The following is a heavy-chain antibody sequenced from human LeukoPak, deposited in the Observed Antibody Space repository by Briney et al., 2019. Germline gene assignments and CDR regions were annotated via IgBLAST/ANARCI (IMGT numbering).Heavy chain of an antibody. Sequence: GGSLRLSCAASGFIFNSYGMHWVRQAPGKGLEWVAFIRYDGSNKYYADSVKGRFTISRDNSKNTLYLQMNSLRAEDTAVYYCAEHPSMPRGPGYWGQGTLVTVSS. D-gene: IGHD3-10*01. V-gene: IGHV3-30*02. J-gene: IGHJ4*02. CDR1: GFIFNSYG. CDR3: AEHPSMPRGPGY. CDR2: IRYDGSNK.